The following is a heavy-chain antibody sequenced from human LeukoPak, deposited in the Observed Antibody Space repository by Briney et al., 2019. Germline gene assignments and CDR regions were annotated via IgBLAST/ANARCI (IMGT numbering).Heavy chain of an antibody. CDR2: IYDTGST. J-gene: IGHJ5*02. CDR1: GDSIRSVHYY. V-gene: IGHV4-39*01. Sequence: PSETLSLTCSVSGDSIRSVHYYWGRIRQPPGRGLEWIGSIYDTGSTYYNPSLKSRVTIFVDTSKNQFSLRLTSVTAADTAMYYCAGQNHDIETNWFDPWGQGTLVTVSS. D-gene: IGHD3-9*01. CDR3: AGQNHDIETNWFDP.